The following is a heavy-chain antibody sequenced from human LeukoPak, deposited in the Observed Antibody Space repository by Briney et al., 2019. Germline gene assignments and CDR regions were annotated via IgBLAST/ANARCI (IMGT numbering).Heavy chain of an antibody. CDR3: AKDLYYYGSGRGEAFDI. D-gene: IGHD3-10*01. CDR2: ISGSGGNT. CDR1: GFTFRSYA. V-gene: IGHV3-23*01. J-gene: IGHJ3*02. Sequence: GGSLRLSCTASGFTFRSYAMSWVRQAPGKGLEWVSTISGSGGNTYYADSVKGRFAISRDNSKNTLFLQMNSLRVEDTALYYCAKDLYYYGSGRGEAFDIWGQGTMVTVSS.